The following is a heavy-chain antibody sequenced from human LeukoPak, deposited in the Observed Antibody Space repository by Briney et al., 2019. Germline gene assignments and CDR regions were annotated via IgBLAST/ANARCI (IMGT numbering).Heavy chain of an antibody. CDR3: VRDWAPASMQAAPFDC. D-gene: IGHD2/OR15-2a*01. CDR2: IKEDGGLK. V-gene: IGHV3-7*01. J-gene: IGHJ4*02. Sequence: PGGSLRLSCAASGFGFSNFWMSWVRQAPGKGPEWVANIKEDGGLKNYVDSVEGRFTVSRDNAKNTLYLQMNSLRLEDTAVYYCVRDWAPASMQAAPFDCWGQGTLVTVSS. CDR1: GFGFSNFW.